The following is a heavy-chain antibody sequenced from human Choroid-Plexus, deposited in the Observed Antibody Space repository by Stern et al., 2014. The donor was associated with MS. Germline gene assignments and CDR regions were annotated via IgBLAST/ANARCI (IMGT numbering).Heavy chain of an antibody. CDR1: GFTFGSCA. D-gene: IGHD2/OR15-2a*01. CDR2: VSHDGSYK. CDR3: AKDRQYLTYFFDH. J-gene: IGHJ5*02. V-gene: IGHV3-30*18. Sequence: QVQLVESGGGVVKPGRPLRLSCVASGFTFGSCAMHWVRQAPGKGLEWVGGVSHDGSYKYYAASVKGRFPVSRDNSQNALYMQMSSLRPEDTAVYYCAKDRQYLTYFFDHWGQGSLVTVSS.